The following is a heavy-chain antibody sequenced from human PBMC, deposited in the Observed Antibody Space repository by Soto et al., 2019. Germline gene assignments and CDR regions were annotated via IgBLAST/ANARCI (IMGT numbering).Heavy chain of an antibody. CDR2: ISSSSSYM. Sequence: PGGSLRLSCAASGFTFSTYSMNWVRQAPGKGLEWVSSISSSSSYMYYADSVKGRFTISRDNAKNSLYLQMNSLGAEDTAIYYCATMATMSSFDYWGQGTLVTVSS. CDR1: GFTFSTYS. CDR3: ATMATMSSFDY. J-gene: IGHJ4*02. V-gene: IGHV3-21*01. D-gene: IGHD5-12*01.